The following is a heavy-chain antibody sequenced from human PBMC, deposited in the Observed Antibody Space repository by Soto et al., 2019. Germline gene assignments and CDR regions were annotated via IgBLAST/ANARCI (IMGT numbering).Heavy chain of an antibody. V-gene: IGHV4-59*01. D-gene: IGHD4-17*01. CDR2: IYYSGST. J-gene: IGHJ4*02. Sequence: TLSLTCTVSGGSISSYYWSWIRQPPGKGLEWIGYIYYSGSTNYNPSLKSRVTISVDTSKNQFSLKLSSVTAADTAVYYCARDVGAPSGFDYWGQGTLVTVSS. CDR3: ARDVGAPSGFDY. CDR1: GGSISSYY.